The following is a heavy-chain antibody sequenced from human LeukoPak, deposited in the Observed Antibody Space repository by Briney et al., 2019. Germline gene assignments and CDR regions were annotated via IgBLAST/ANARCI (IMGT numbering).Heavy chain of an antibody. CDR1: GFNFGDFA. J-gene: IGHJ5*02. CDR3: ARGPQGAWFDP. V-gene: IGHV3-74*01. Sequence: GRSLRLSCVGPGFNFGDFAMHLVRQAPGKGLEWVSRINSDGSSTNYADSVKGRFTISRDNAKNTLYLQMNCLRAEDTAVYYCARGPQGAWFDPWGQGTLVTVSS. CDR2: INSDGSST.